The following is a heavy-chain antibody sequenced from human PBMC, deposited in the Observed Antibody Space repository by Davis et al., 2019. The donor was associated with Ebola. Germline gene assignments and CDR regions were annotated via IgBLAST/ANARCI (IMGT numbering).Heavy chain of an antibody. Sequence: SQTLSLTCAVYGGSFSGYYWTWIRQPPGKGLEWIGYIYYSGSTYYNPSLKSRVTISVDTSKNQFSLKLSSVTAADTAVYYCARRVTIFGVVTGFDPWGQGTLVTVSS. J-gene: IGHJ5*02. V-gene: IGHV4-59*01. CDR2: IYYSGST. CDR3: ARRVTIFGVVTGFDP. CDR1: GGSFSGYY. D-gene: IGHD3-3*01.